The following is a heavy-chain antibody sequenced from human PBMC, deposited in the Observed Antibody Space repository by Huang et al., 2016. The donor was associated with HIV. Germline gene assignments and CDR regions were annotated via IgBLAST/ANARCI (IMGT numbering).Heavy chain of an antibody. J-gene: IGHJ3*01. V-gene: IGHV4-39*01. CDR1: GGSVNSGYYY. CDR3: ARLPFDYVWGTQRQTALDELDV. D-gene: IGHD3-16*01. CDR2: VFYGWNT. Sequence: QLQLQESGPGLVRPSETLSLTCSVSGGSVNSGYYYWGWIRQPPGKGLEWIASVFYGWNTFYKPSLKSRGSMSVDTSKKRFSLNLSSVTAADTAVYFCARLPFDYVWGTQRQTALDELDVWGQGTMVTVSS.